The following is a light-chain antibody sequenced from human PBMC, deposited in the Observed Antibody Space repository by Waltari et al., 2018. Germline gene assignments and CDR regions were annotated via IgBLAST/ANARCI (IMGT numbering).Light chain of an antibody. CDR2: EVT. Sequence: QSALTQPPSASGSLGQSITLSCTGIRTDVEGYDPVFWYQQHPGKAPKLLIYEVTKRPSGVPDRFSGSKSDNTASLAVSGLQAEDEADYYCSSYAGGSSLMFGGGTKLTVL. CDR3: SSYAGGSSLM. J-gene: IGLJ3*02. V-gene: IGLV2-8*01. CDR1: RTDVEGYDP.